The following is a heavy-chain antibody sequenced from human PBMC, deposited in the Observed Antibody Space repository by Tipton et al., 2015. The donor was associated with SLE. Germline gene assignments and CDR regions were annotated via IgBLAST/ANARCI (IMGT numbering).Heavy chain of an antibody. J-gene: IGHJ6*02. CDR2: IYYSGST. V-gene: IGHV4-31*03. CDR1: GGSISSGGYY. CDR3: ARVGCGGDCYPPYYYYGMDV. D-gene: IGHD2-21*01. Sequence: TLSLTCTVSGGSISSGGYYWSWIRQHPGKGLEWIGYIYYSGSTYYNPSLKSRVTISVDTSKNQFSLKLSSVTAADTAVYYCARVGCGGDCYPPYYYYGMDVWGQGTTVTVSS.